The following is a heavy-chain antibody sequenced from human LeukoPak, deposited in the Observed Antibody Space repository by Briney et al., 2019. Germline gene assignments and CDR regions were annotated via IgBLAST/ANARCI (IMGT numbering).Heavy chain of an antibody. D-gene: IGHD3-3*01. CDR1: GGTFNNFA. V-gene: IGHV1-69*13. CDR2: IIPMSGTA. Sequence: GASVKVSCKASGGTFNNFAISWVRQAPGQGLEWVGGIIPMSGTANYAQKFQGRDTITADESTSTAYMELSSLRSEDTAIYYCASPVKYYDTWSGYPPFDYWGQGTLVTVSS. J-gene: IGHJ4*02. CDR3: ASPVKYYDTWSGYPPFDY.